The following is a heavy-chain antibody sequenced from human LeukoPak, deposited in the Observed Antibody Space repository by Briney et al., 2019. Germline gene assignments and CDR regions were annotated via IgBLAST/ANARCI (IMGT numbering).Heavy chain of an antibody. CDR1: GYSISSGYH. D-gene: IGHD1-26*01. J-gene: IGHJ3*02. Sequence: PSETLSLTCAASGYSISSGYHWGWIRQPPGKGLEWIGSIYHSGSTYYNPSLKSRVTISVDTSKNQFSLKLSSVTAADTAVYYCAVMPEWELSSDAFDIWGQGTMVTVSS. CDR2: IYHSGST. CDR3: AVMPEWELSSDAFDI. V-gene: IGHV4-38-2*01.